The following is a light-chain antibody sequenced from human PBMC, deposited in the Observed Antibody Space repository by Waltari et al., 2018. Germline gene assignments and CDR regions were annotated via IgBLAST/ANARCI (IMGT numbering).Light chain of an antibody. CDR2: AAS. Sequence: DIQMTQSPSSLSASVGDRVTITCRSSQNIGSYFNWYQQKPGKSTNFLIYAASSLQSGVSSRFSGSGSGTDFTLTIISLQPEDFAAYYCQQSYRTPYTFGQGTKLDIK. J-gene: IGKJ2*01. CDR3: QQSYRTPYT. V-gene: IGKV1-39*01. CDR1: QNIGSY.